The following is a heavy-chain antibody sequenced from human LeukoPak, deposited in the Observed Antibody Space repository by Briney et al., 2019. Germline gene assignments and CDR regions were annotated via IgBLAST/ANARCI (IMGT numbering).Heavy chain of an antibody. D-gene: IGHD2-2*01. CDR1: GYTFTSYG. CDR2: ISAYNGNT. Sequence: GASVKVSCKASGYTFTSYGISWVRQAPGQGLEWMGWISAYNGNTNYAQKLQGRVTMTTDTSTSTAYMELRSLRSDETAVYYCARAGRLYCSSTSCTYYYYGMDVWGQGTTVTVSS. V-gene: IGHV1-18*01. J-gene: IGHJ6*02. CDR3: ARAGRLYCSSTSCTYYYYGMDV.